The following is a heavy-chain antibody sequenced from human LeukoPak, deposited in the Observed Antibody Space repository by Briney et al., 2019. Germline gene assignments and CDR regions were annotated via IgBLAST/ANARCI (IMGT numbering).Heavy chain of an antibody. CDR3: AKFATVTTPNWIDS. J-gene: IGHJ5*01. CDR2: IYYTGAA. V-gene: IGHV4-59*01. Sequence: MASETLSLTCTVSGGSISGYFWCWIRQPPGEGLQFIGYIYYTGAASYNPSLNSRATMSVDTSKNQFSLKVSSVTAADTAVYYCAKFATVTTPNWIDSWGQGTLVTVSS. CDR1: GGSISGYF. D-gene: IGHD4-17*01.